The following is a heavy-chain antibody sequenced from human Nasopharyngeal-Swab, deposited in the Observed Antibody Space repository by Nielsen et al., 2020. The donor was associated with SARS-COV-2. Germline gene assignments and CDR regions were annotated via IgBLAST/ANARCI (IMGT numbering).Heavy chain of an antibody. Sequence: LRLSCTVSGGSISSGGYYWSWIRQHPGKGLEWIGYIYYSGSTYYNPSLKSRVTISVDTSKNQFSLKLSFVTAADTAVYYCARAMIVAVINAFDIWGQGTMVTVSS. D-gene: IGHD3-22*01. V-gene: IGHV4-31*03. J-gene: IGHJ3*02. CDR1: GGSISSGGYY. CDR3: ARAMIVAVINAFDI. CDR2: IYYSGST.